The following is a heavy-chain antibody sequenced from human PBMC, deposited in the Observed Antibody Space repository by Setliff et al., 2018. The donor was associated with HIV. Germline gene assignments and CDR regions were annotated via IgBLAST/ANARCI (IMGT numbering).Heavy chain of an antibody. CDR1: GFIFNNYA. Sequence: PGGSLRLSCAGSGFIFNNYAMYWVRQPPGRGLEWVSGINWNGAITDYADSVKGRFTISRDNAKNSLHLQMNSLRAEDAAFYYCAREAYDVLTPHAHIDYWGQGVLVTVSS. CDR2: INWNGAIT. CDR3: AREAYDVLTPHAHIDY. D-gene: IGHD3-9*01. V-gene: IGHV3-20*04. J-gene: IGHJ4*02.